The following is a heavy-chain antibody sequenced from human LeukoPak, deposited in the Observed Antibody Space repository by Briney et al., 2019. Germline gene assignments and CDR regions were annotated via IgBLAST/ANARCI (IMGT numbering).Heavy chain of an antibody. CDR2: IHYSGST. D-gene: IGHD3-10*01. V-gene: IGHV4-59*01. J-gene: IGHJ4*02. CDR1: GGSISSYY. Sequence: SETLSLTCTVSGGSISSYYWSLIRQPPGKGLEWIGYIHYSGSTNYNPSLKSRVTISVDMSKNQFSLKLSSVTAADTAVYYCARASWFGELLGPFDYWGQGTLVTVSS. CDR3: ARASWFGELLGPFDY.